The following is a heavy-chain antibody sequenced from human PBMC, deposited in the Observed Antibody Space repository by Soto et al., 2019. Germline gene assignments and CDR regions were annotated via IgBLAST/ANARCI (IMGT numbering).Heavy chain of an antibody. Sequence: QVQLVQSGAEVKKPGSSVKVSCKTSGGLFSVFAFNWVRQAPGQGLEWMGGVLPITGATDYVQKFQCRLTITADRSKSTIYMPLGRLTSDDTANYYCATIIVRRGPLPFEDGGQGTLISVSS. D-gene: IGHD1-26*01. CDR2: VLPITGAT. J-gene: IGHJ4*01. CDR3: ATIIVRRGPLPFED. V-gene: IGHV1-69*06. CDR1: GGLFSVFA.